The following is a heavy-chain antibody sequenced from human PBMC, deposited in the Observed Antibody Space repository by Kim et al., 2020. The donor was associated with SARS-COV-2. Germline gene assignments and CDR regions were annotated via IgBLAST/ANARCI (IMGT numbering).Heavy chain of an antibody. Sequence: SETLSLTCTVSGGSISSYYWSWIRQPPGKGLEWIGYIYYSGSTNYNPSLKSRVTISVDTSKNQFSLKLSSVTAADTAVYYCARVGIVATNNDAFDIWGQGTMVTVSS. CDR2: IYYSGST. J-gene: IGHJ3*02. CDR3: ARVGIVATNNDAFDI. D-gene: IGHD5-12*01. CDR1: GGSISSYY. V-gene: IGHV4-59*01.